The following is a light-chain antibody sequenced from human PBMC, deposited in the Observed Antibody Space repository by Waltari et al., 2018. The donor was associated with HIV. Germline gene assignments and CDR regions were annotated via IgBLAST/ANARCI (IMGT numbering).Light chain of an antibody. CDR1: SSNIGSHY. CDR2: RNN. V-gene: IGLV1-47*01. J-gene: IGLJ3*02. CDR3: AAWDDTRGGLWV. Sequence: QSVLTQPPSTSGTPGQSVTISCFGSSSNIGSHYVYWYQQLPGTAPKLLIYRNNQRPSGVPDRFSGSKSGTSASLAISGLRSEDEGDYSCAAWDDTRGGLWVFGGGTKVTVL.